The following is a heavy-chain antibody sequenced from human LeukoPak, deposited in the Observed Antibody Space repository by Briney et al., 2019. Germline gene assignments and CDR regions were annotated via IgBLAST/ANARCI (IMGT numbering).Heavy chain of an antibody. J-gene: IGHJ3*02. Sequence: ASVKVSCKASGYTFTGYGISWVRQAPGQGLEWMGWISAYNGNTNYAQKLQGRVTMTTDTSTSTAYMELRSLRSDDTAVYYCATDYYDSSGYSFLHAFDIWGQGTMVTVSS. CDR1: GYTFTGYG. V-gene: IGHV1-18*01. CDR3: ATDYYDSSGYSFLHAFDI. CDR2: ISAYNGNT. D-gene: IGHD3-22*01.